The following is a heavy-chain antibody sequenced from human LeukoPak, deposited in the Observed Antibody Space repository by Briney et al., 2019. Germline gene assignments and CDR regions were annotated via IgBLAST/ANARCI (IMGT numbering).Heavy chain of an antibody. CDR1: GFTFSSYA. CDR2: ISGSGGST. D-gene: IGHD3-9*01. V-gene: IGHV3-23*01. J-gene: IGHJ3*02. CDR3: AKQGYDILTGYDDAFDI. Sequence: GGSLRLSCAASGFTFSSYAMSWVRQAPGKGLEWVSAISGSGGSTYYADSVKGRFTISRDNSKNTLYLQMNSLRAEDTAVYYCAKQGYDILTGYDDAFDIWGQGTMVTVPS.